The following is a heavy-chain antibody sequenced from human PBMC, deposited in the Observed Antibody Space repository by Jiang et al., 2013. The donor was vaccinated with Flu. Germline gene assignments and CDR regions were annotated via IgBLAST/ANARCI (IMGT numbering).Heavy chain of an antibody. Sequence: LVQPGGSLRLSCAASGFTFSSYAMSWVRQAPGKGLEWVSSIGGRGVSTFYADSVKGRFTISRDNSKNTLYLQMNSLRAEDTAVYYCAKRPPVEYYDRTGYYFFDYWGQGTLVTVSS. CDR3: AKRPPVEYYDRTGYYFFDY. D-gene: IGHD3-22*01. CDR1: GFTFSSYA. V-gene: IGHV3-23*01. J-gene: IGHJ4*02. CDR2: IGGRGVST.